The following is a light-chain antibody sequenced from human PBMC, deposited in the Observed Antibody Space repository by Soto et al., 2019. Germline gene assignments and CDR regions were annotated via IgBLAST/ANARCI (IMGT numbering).Light chain of an antibody. CDR3: LQVKSFPRT. J-gene: IGKJ1*01. V-gene: IGKV1-6*01. CDR2: AAS. Sequence: AIQLTQSPSSLSASVGDRVTITCRASQGIRNDLGWYQQKPGKAPKLLIYAASSLQSGFPSRFSGSGSGTDFTLTINSLQPEDLATYYCLQVKSFPRTFGQGTKVDNK. CDR1: QGIRND.